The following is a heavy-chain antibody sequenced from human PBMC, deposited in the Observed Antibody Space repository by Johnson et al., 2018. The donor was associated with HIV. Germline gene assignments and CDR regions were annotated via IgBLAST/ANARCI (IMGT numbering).Heavy chain of an antibody. CDR1: GFTFSSYA. V-gene: IGHV3-23*04. Sequence: VQLVESGGGLVQPGGSLRLSCAASGFTFSSYAMSWVRQAPGKGLEWVSAISGSGGSTYYADSVKGRFTISRDNSKNTLYLQMNSLRAEDTALYYCARWIRYCSGGSCRIHDAFDIWGQGTMVTVSS. D-gene: IGHD2-15*01. CDR2: ISGSGGST. CDR3: ARWIRYCSGGSCRIHDAFDI. J-gene: IGHJ3*02.